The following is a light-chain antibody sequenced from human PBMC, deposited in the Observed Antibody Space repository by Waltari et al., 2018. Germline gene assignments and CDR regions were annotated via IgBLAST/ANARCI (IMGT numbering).Light chain of an antibody. CDR2: DAS. CDR1: QGISST. Sequence: AIQLTQSPSSLSASVGDRITITCRASQGISSTLAWYQQKLGKAPRLLIYDASSLKSGVPSRFSGSGSGTDFTLTISSLQPEDFATYYCQQFHSYPLTFGGGTKVEIK. J-gene: IGKJ4*01. V-gene: IGKV1-13*02. CDR3: QQFHSYPLT.